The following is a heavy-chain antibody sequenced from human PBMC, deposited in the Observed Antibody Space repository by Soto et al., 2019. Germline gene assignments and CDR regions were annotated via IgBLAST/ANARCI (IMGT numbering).Heavy chain of an antibody. Sequence: SETLSLTCTVSGGSISSYYWSWIRQPPGKGLEWIGYIYYSGSTNYNPSLKSRVTISVDTSKNQFSLKLSSVTAADTAVYYCARGLNWNYAFDYWGQGTLVTVSS. D-gene: IGHD1-7*01. V-gene: IGHV4-59*01. CDR1: GGSISSYY. CDR3: ARGLNWNYAFDY. J-gene: IGHJ4*02. CDR2: IYYSGST.